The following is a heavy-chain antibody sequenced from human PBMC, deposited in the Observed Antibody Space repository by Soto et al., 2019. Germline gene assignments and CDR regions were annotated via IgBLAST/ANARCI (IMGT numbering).Heavy chain of an antibody. CDR3: AKDNVADGQLLVGYMDV. D-gene: IGHD6-13*01. CDR2: ISWNSVSI. Sequence: QLGGPLRLSCAASGFTFDDYAMHWVRQAPGKGLEWVSGISWNSVSIVYADSVKGRFTISRDNAKNSLYLQMNSLRAEDTALYYCAKDNVADGQLLVGYMDVWGKGTTVTVSS. V-gene: IGHV3-9*01. J-gene: IGHJ6*03. CDR1: GFTFDDYA.